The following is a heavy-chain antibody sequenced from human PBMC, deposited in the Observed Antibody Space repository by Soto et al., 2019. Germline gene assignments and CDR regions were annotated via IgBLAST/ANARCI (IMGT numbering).Heavy chain of an antibody. Sequence: GGSLRLSCETSGFSFSVYGMHWVRQAPGKGLEWVAVIWYDASKQFYAASVEGRFTISRDNSKAILYLQMNSLKTEDTAVYYCTTIYYYDSSGYRPFDYWGQGTLVTVSS. D-gene: IGHD3-22*01. CDR3: TTIYYYDSSGYRPFDY. V-gene: IGHV3-33*01. CDR1: GFSFSVYG. CDR2: IWYDASKQ. J-gene: IGHJ4*02.